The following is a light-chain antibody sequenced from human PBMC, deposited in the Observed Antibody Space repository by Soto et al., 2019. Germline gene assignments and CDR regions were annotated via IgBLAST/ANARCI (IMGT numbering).Light chain of an antibody. CDR1: QSVSSN. Sequence: EIVMTQPPATLSVSPGETATLSCRASQSVSSNLAWYQQKPGQAPRLLIYDASNRATGIPARFSGSGSGTDFTLTISSLEPEDFAVYYCQQRSNWRTFGQGTKVDIK. CDR2: DAS. V-gene: IGKV3-11*01. CDR3: QQRSNWRT. J-gene: IGKJ1*01.